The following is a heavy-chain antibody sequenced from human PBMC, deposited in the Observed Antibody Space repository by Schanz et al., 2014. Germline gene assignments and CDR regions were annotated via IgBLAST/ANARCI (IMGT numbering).Heavy chain of an antibody. J-gene: IGHJ6*02. D-gene: IGHD2-15*01. V-gene: IGHV3-30*03. Sequence: VQLVESGGGLVQPGGSLRLSCAASGFSFSDYGMHWVRQAPGRGLEWVAVISYHGSEKYYADSVKGRFTISRDNSKNTLYLQMNSLESEDTGVYYCATGGISNVRYWFNGLDVWGQGTTVIVS. CDR3: ATGGISNVRYWFNGLDV. CDR1: GFSFSDYG. CDR2: ISYHGSEK.